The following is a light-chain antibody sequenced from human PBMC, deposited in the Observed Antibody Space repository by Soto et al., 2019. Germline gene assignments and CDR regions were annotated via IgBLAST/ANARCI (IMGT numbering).Light chain of an antibody. V-gene: IGKV1-5*01. Sequence: DIQMTQSPSTLSASVGDRVTITCRASQSISSWLAWYQQKPGKAPKLLIYDASSLESGVLSRFSGSGSGTEFTLTITSLQPDDFATYYCQQYNSYPWTFGQGTKVDIK. CDR3: QQYNSYPWT. CDR1: QSISSW. J-gene: IGKJ1*01. CDR2: DAS.